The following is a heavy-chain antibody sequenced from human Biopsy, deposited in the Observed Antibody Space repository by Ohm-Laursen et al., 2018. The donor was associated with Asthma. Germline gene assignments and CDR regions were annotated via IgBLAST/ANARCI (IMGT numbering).Heavy chain of an antibody. J-gene: IGHJ6*02. D-gene: IGHD3-10*01. CDR3: ARDMGAGPNQPPSGSGSSHLYGMDV. Sequence: SLRLSCAASGFTFSDYYMSWIRQAPGKGLEWISYINGKSNSIEYADSAKGRFTISRDNAKNSLYLQMNSLGPEDTAVYYCARDMGAGPNQPPSGSGSSHLYGMDVWGQGTTVTVSS. V-gene: IGHV3-11*05. CDR2: INGKSNSI. CDR1: GFTFSDYY.